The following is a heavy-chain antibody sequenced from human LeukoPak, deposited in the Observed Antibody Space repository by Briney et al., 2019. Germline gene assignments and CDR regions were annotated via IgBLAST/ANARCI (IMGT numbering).Heavy chain of an antibody. Sequence: GASLRLSCAASGFTFSSYAMSWVRQAPGKGLAWLSAISGSGGSTYYADSVNGRFTISRDNSKNTLYLQMNSLRAEDTAVYYCAKARGEDFWSGYYRGYGMDVWGQGTTVTVSS. CDR1: GFTFSSYA. J-gene: IGHJ6*02. D-gene: IGHD3-3*01. CDR3: AKARGEDFWSGYYRGYGMDV. CDR2: ISGSGGST. V-gene: IGHV3-23*01.